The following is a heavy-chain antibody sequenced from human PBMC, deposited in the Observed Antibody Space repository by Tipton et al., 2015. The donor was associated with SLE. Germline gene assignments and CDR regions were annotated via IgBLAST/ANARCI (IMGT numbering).Heavy chain of an antibody. CDR3: ARVRVDTAMGVFDF. J-gene: IGHJ4*02. Sequence: LRLSCTVSGGSITSYYWSWIRQPPGKGLEWIGYIYYSGSANYNPSFKSRVTLSVDTSKNQISPKLTSVTAADTAVYYCARVRVDTAMGVFDFWGQGTLVTVSS. V-gene: IGHV4-59*12. CDR2: IYYSGSA. CDR1: GGSITSYY. D-gene: IGHD5-18*01.